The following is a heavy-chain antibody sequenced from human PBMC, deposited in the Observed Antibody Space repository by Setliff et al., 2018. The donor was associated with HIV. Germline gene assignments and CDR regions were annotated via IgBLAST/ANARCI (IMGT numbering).Heavy chain of an antibody. D-gene: IGHD1-26*01. CDR3: AGRSIVGSTRGYYYYALDV. CDR2: IYISGST. CDR1: GDSINKYY. Sequence: PSETLSLTCTVSGDSINKYYWSWIRQPPGKGLEWIGFIYISGSTMYNPSLKSRVTMSLDTSKNQVSLKLTSVTAADTAVYYCAGRSIVGSTRGYYYYALDVWGQGTTVTVSS. V-gene: IGHV4-4*09. J-gene: IGHJ6*02.